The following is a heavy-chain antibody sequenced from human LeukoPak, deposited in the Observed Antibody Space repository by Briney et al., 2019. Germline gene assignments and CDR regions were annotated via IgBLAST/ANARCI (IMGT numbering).Heavy chain of an antibody. J-gene: IGHJ4*02. CDR2: ISSSSSTI. V-gene: IGHV3-48*04. D-gene: IGHD1-1*01. CDR1: GFTFSSYS. CDR3: AKTGNPATGDY. Sequence: QPGGSLRLSCAASGFTFSSYSMNWVRQAPGKGLEWVSYISSSSSTIYYADSVKGRFTISRDNAKNSLYLQMNSLRAEDTAVYYCAKTGNPATGDYWGQGTLVTVSS.